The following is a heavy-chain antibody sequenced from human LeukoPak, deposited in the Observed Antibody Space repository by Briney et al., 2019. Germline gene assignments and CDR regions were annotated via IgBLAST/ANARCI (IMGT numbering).Heavy chain of an antibody. Sequence: GGSLRLSCAASGFTFSSYEMNWVRQAPGKGLEWVSYISSSGSTIYYADSVKGRFTISRDNARNSLYLQMNTLRAEDTAVYYCANLYSAYSPSYFDYWGQGTLVTVSS. J-gene: IGHJ4*02. CDR1: GFTFSSYE. V-gene: IGHV3-48*03. CDR2: ISSSGSTI. CDR3: ANLYSAYSPSYFDY. D-gene: IGHD3-22*01.